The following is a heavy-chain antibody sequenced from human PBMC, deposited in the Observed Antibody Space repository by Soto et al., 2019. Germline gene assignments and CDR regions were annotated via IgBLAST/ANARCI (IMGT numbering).Heavy chain of an antibody. Sequence: EVQLLESGGGLVQPGGSLRLSCAASGFTFSSYAMSWVRQAPGKGLEWVSAISGSGGSTYYADSVKGRFTISRDNSTNTLYLQMNSLRAEDTAVYYCAKDLVLVVAATPDAFDIWGQGTMVTVSS. CDR1: GFTFSSYA. J-gene: IGHJ3*02. CDR3: AKDLVLVVAATPDAFDI. CDR2: ISGSGGST. V-gene: IGHV3-23*01. D-gene: IGHD2-15*01.